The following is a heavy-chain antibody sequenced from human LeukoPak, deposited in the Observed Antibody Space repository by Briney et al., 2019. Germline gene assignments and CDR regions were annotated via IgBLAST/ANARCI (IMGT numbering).Heavy chain of an antibody. Sequence: SETLSLTCALYGGSFSGYYWSWIRQPPGKGLEWIGYIYKSGNTKYNPSIKSRVTISIDTSKNQFSLKMSSVTAADTAVYFCARGGNSEGWFDPWGQGTLVTVSS. CDR3: ARGGNSEGWFDP. V-gene: IGHV4-59*01. J-gene: IGHJ5*02. CDR1: GGSFSGYY. CDR2: IYKSGNT. D-gene: IGHD4-23*01.